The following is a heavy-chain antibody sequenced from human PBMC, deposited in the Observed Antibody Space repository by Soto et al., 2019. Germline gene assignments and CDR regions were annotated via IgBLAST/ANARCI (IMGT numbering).Heavy chain of an antibody. CDR2: IKSKTDGGTT. V-gene: IGHV3-15*07. CDR3: TTLLMGRRGGI. Sequence: SVSNAWMNWVRQAPGKGLEWVGRIKSKTDGGTTDYAAPVKGRFTISRDDSKNTLYLQMNSLKTEDTAVYYCTTLLMGRRGGIWGQGTMVTVSS. CDR1: SVSNAW. J-gene: IGHJ3*02. D-gene: IGHD2-15*01.